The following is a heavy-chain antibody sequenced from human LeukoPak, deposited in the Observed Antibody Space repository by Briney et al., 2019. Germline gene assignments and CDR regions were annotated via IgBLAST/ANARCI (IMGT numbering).Heavy chain of an antibody. Sequence: KNGESLKISCKGSGYSSPSYWIGWVRQMPGKGLEWMGIIYPGDSDTRYSPSFQGQVTISADKSISTAYLQWSSLKASDTAMYYCARQDCSSTSCSSYDCWGQGTLVTVSS. D-gene: IGHD2-2*01. J-gene: IGHJ4*02. CDR1: GYSSPSYW. V-gene: IGHV5-51*01. CDR2: IYPGDSDT. CDR3: ARQDCSSTSCSSYDC.